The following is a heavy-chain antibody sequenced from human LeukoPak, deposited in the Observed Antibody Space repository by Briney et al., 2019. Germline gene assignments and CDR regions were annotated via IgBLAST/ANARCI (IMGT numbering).Heavy chain of an antibody. V-gene: IGHV5-51*01. J-gene: IGHJ4*02. Sequence: SXQIXXXXSXYSXTSYWIGWVRQVXGXGLEWMGIIYPGDSDTRYSPSFQGQVTISADKSISTAYLQWSSLKASDTAMYYCARGVDYDQQEGPPDYWGQGTLVTVSS. D-gene: IGHD3-22*01. CDR1: XYSXTSYW. CDR3: ARGVDYDQQEGPPDY. CDR2: IYPGDSDT.